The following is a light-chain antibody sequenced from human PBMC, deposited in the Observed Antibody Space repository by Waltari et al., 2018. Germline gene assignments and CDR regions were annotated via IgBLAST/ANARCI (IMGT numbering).Light chain of an antibody. Sequence: QLVLTQSPSASASLGAPVKLTCTLSSGHSHYAIACHQQQPKKGPRYLMKLNGDGSHTKGDGIPDRFSGSSSGAERFLTISSLQSEDEGDYYCQTWDTDIHVVFGGGTKLIVL. V-gene: IGLV4-69*01. CDR3: QTWDTDIHVV. CDR1: SGHSHYA. CDR2: LNGDGSH. J-gene: IGLJ2*01.